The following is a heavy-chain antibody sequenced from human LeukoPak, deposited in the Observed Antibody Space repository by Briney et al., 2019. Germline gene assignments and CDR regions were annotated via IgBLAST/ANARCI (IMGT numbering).Heavy chain of an antibody. CDR2: IIPIFGTA. CDR1: GGTFSSYA. D-gene: IGHD3-16*01. J-gene: IGHJ3*02. Sequence: SVRVSCKASGGTFSSYAISWVRQAPGQGLEWMGGIIPIFGTANYAQKFQGRVTITADKSTSTAYMELSSLRSEDTAVYYCASDLADAFDIWGQGTMVTVSS. CDR3: ASDLADAFDI. V-gene: IGHV1-69*06.